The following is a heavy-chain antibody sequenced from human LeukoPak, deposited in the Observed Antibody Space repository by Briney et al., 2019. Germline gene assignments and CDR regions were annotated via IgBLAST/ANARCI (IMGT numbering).Heavy chain of an antibody. J-gene: IGHJ4*02. Sequence: PSETLSLTCTVSGGSISSGDYYWSWIRQPPGKGLEWIGYIYYSGSTYYNPSLKSRVTISVDTSKNQFSLKLSSVTAADTAVYYCARVSRSSSLIDYWGQGTLVTVSS. V-gene: IGHV4-30-4*01. CDR3: ARVSRSSSLIDY. D-gene: IGHD6-6*01. CDR2: IYYSGST. CDR1: GGSISSGDYY.